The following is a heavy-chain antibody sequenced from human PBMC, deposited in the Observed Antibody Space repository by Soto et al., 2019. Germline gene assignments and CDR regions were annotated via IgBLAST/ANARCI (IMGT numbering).Heavy chain of an antibody. CDR3: AKEMYCSGGSCYSVDYYYGMDV. Sequence: QVQLVESGGGVVQPGRSLRLSCAASGFTFSSYGMHWVRQAPGKGLEWVAVISYDGSNKYYADSVKGRFTISRDNSKNTLYLQMNSLRAEDTAVYYCAKEMYCSGGSCYSVDYYYGMDVWGQGTTVTVSS. CDR1: GFTFSSYG. J-gene: IGHJ6*02. V-gene: IGHV3-30*18. CDR2: ISYDGSNK. D-gene: IGHD2-15*01.